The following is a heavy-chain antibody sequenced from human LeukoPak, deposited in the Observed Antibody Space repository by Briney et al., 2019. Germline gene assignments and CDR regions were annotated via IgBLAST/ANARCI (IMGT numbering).Heavy chain of an antibody. D-gene: IGHD1-26*01. CDR1: GGSVSSSNYY. CDR3: ATLVGATVSFDY. V-gene: IGHV4-39*01. J-gene: IGHJ4*02. CDR2: VYYGGNT. Sequence: SETLSLTXTVSGGSVSSSNYYWGWVRQAPGKGLEWIGSVYYGGNTFYNPSLKSRVTVFVDTSKNQFSLKLSSVTAADTAVYYCATLVGATVSFDYWGQGTLVTVSS.